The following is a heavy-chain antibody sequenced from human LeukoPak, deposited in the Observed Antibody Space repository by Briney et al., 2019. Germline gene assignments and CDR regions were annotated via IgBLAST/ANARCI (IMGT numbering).Heavy chain of an antibody. CDR1: GFTFSSYA. D-gene: IGHD3-9*01. V-gene: IGHV3-23*01. CDR3: AKARFDDWSAFDY. CDR2: ISGSGGST. J-gene: IGHJ4*02. Sequence: GRSLRLSCAASGFTFSSYAMHWVRQAPGKGLEWVSAISGSGGSTYYADSVKGRFTISRDNSKNTLYLQMNSLRAEDTAVYYCAKARFDDWSAFDYWGQGTLVTVSS.